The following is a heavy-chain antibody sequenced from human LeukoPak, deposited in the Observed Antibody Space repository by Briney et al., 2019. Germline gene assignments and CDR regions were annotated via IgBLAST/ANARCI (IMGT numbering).Heavy chain of an antibody. CDR3: AKLAFGSGDFDF. D-gene: IGHD3-10*01. CDR2: IYSGGST. CDR1: GFTVSSNY. V-gene: IGHV3-53*01. Sequence: GGSLRLSCAASGFTVSSNYMSWVRQAPGKGLEWVSVIYSGGSTYYTDSVKGRFTISRDNSKNTLYLQMNSLRAEDTAVYYCAKLAFGSGDFDFWGQGTLVTVSS. J-gene: IGHJ4*02.